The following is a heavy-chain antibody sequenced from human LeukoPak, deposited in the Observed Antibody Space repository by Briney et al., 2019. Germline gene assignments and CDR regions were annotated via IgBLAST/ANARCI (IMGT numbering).Heavy chain of an antibody. Sequence: PGGSLRLFCAASGFTFSSYWMHWVRQAPGKGLVWVSRINSDWSSTSYADSVKSRFTISRDNAKNTLYLQMNSLRAEDTAVYYCARVTYGDLFDYWGQGTLVTVSS. CDR1: GFTFSSYW. D-gene: IGHD4-17*01. V-gene: IGHV3-74*01. CDR2: INSDWSST. J-gene: IGHJ4*02. CDR3: ARVTYGDLFDY.